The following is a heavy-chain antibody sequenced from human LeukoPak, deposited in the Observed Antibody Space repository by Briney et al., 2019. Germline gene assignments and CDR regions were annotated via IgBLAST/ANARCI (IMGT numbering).Heavy chain of an antibody. D-gene: IGHD3-22*01. CDR3: ARVRGYYDSSGPRDY. CDR2: ISGSSSNT. CDR1: GYTFMSHG. J-gene: IGHJ4*02. V-gene: IGHV1-18*01. Sequence: ASVKVSCKAYGYTFMSHGISWVRQAPGQGLEWMGWISGSSSNTNYAQRLQGRVTMTTDTSTTTAYMELRSLRSDDTAVYYCARVRGYYDSSGPRDYWGQGTLVTVSS.